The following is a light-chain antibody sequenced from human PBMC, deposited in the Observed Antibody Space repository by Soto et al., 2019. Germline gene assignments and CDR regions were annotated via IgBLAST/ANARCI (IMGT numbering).Light chain of an antibody. V-gene: IGLV2-11*01. J-gene: IGLJ2*01. CDR1: SSDVGGYNF. CDR3: CSYAGTYTL. CDR2: DVI. Sequence: QSVLTQPRSVSGSPGQSVTISCTGTSSDVGGYNFVSWYQQHPGKAPKLIIYDVIQRPSGVPDRFSASKSGNTASLTISGLQAEDEADYYCCSYAGTYTLFGGGTKLTVL.